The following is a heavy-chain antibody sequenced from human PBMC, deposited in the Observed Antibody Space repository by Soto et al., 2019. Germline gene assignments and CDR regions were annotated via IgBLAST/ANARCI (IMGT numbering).Heavy chain of an antibody. CDR2: ISYDGSNK. CDR3: ARGLGDGYNPPWIY. CDR1: GFTFSSYA. D-gene: IGHD5-12*01. V-gene: IGHV3-30-3*01. Sequence: GGSLRLSCAASGFTFSSYAMHWVRQAPGKGLEWVAVISYDGSNKYYADSVKGRFTISRDNSKNTLYLQMNSLRAEDTAVYYCARGLGDGYNPPWIYWGQGTLVTVSS. J-gene: IGHJ4*02.